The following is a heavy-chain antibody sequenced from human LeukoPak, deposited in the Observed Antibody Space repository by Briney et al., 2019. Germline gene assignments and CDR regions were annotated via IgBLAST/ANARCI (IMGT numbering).Heavy chain of an antibody. Sequence: PGGSLRLSCAASGFTFSSYAMHWVRQAPGKGLEWVAVISYDGSNKYYADSVKGRFTISRDNTKNTLYLQMNSLRAEDTAVYYCARGSGGDWGQGILVTVSS. D-gene: IGHD6-19*01. J-gene: IGHJ4*02. V-gene: IGHV3-30-3*01. CDR1: GFTFSSYA. CDR3: ARGSGGD. CDR2: ISYDGSNK.